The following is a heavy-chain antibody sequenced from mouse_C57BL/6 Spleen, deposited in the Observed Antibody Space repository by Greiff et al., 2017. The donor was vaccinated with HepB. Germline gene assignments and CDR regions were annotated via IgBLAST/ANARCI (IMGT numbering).Heavy chain of an antibody. Sequence: EVQLQQSVAELVRPGASVKLSCTASGFNIKNTYMHWVKQRPEQGLEWIGRIDPANGNTKYAPKFQGKATITADTSSNTAYLQLSSLTSEDTARYYCARRVYYDYDGGYAMDYWGQGTSVTVSS. V-gene: IGHV14-3*01. D-gene: IGHD2-4*01. CDR1: GFNIKNTY. CDR3: ARRVYYDYDGGYAMDY. CDR2: IDPANGNT. J-gene: IGHJ4*01.